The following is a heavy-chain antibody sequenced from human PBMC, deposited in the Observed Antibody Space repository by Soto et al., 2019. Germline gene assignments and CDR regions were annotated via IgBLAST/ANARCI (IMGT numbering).Heavy chain of an antibody. CDR3: ASHLGSSDVDH. CDR1: GFTFSSHA. D-gene: IGHD3-10*01. V-gene: IGHV3-48*01. CDR2: ISSSSSTI. J-gene: IGHJ4*02. Sequence: GGSLRLSCVGSGFTFSSHAFYWVRQAPGKGLEWIAYISSSSSTIYYAKSVEGRFIISRDNVKNSVNLQLNSLRVEDTATYYCASHLGSSDVDHWGQGTLVTVSS.